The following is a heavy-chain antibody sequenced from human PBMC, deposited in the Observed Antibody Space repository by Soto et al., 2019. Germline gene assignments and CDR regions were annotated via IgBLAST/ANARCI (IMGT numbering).Heavy chain of an antibody. CDR1: GGSVSSGIYY. V-gene: IGHV4-61*01. D-gene: IGHD4-17*01. J-gene: IGHJ4*02. CDR2: IYYSGST. CDR3: AGHDFGGYAFDH. Sequence: PSETLSLTCTVSGGSVSSGIYYWSWIRQPPGKGLEWIGYIYYSGSTNYNPSLKSRVTISVDTSNNQFSLKLTSVTAADTAVYYCAGHDFGGYAFDHWGQGTLVTVSS.